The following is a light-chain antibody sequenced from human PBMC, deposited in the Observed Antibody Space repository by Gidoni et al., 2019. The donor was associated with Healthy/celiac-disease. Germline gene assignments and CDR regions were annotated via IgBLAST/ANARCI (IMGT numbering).Light chain of an antibody. CDR3: QAWDSSTAVV. CDR1: KLGDKY. J-gene: IGLJ1*01. CDR2: QDS. V-gene: IGLV3-1*01. Sequence: SYELTQPPSVSVSLGQTASITCSGDKLGDKYACWYQQKPGQSPVLVIYQDSKRPSGIPERFSGSNSGNTATLTISGTQAMDEADYYCQAWDSSTAVVFGTGTKVTVL.